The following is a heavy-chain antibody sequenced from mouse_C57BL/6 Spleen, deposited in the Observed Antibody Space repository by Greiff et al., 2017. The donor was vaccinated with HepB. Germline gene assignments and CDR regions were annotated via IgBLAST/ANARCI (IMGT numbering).Heavy chain of an antibody. CDR1: GYTFTSYW. Sequence: QVQLQQPGAELVKPGASVKVSCKASGYTFTSYWMHWVKQRPGQGLEWIGRIHPSDSDTNYNQKFKGKATLTVDKSSSTAYIQLSSLTSEDSAVYYCSYDGPYYTMDYWGQGTSVTVSS. V-gene: IGHV1-74*01. CDR2: IHPSDSDT. CDR3: SYDGPYYTMDY. J-gene: IGHJ4*01. D-gene: IGHD2-3*01.